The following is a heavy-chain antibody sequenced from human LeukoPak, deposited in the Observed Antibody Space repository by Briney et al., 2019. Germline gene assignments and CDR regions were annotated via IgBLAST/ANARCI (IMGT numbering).Heavy chain of an antibody. J-gene: IGHJ5*02. Sequence: PSETLSLTCAVYGGSFSGYYWSWIRQPPGKGLEWIGEINHSGSTNYNPSLKSRVTISVDTSKNQFSLKLSSVTAAGTAVYYCARVLKQWLVRDNWFDPWGQGTLDTVSS. D-gene: IGHD6-19*01. CDR3: ARVLKQWLVRDNWFDP. V-gene: IGHV4-34*01. CDR2: INHSGST. CDR1: GGSFSGYY.